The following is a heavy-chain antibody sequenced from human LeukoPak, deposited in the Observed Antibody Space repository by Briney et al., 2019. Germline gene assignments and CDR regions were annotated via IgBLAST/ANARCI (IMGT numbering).Heavy chain of an antibody. D-gene: IGHD2-15*01. J-gene: IGHJ4*02. CDR1: GYTFTSYG. V-gene: IGHV1-18*01. CDR2: ISAYNGNT. CDR3: ARDFFHGHCSGLTCFLLDS. Sequence: ASVKVSCKASGYTFTSYGITWVRQAPGQGLEWMGWISAYNGNTNYAQKFQGRLTMTTDTSTKTAYMELRSLRPDDTAVYYCARDFFHGHCSGLTCFLLDSWGQGSLVTVSS.